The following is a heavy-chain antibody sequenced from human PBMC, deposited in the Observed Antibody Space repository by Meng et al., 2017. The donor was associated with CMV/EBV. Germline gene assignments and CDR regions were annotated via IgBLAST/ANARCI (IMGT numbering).Heavy chain of an antibody. CDR1: GFTFDDYA. CDR3: ARERIAAAGTDAFDI. CDR2: ISWNSGSI. J-gene: IGHJ3*02. V-gene: IGHV3-9*01. Sequence: SLKISCAASGFTFDDYAMHWVRQAPGKGLEWVSGISWNSGSIGYADSVKGRFTISRDNAKNSLYLQMNSLRAEDTAVYYCARERIAAAGTDAFDIWGQGTMVTVSS. D-gene: IGHD6-13*01.